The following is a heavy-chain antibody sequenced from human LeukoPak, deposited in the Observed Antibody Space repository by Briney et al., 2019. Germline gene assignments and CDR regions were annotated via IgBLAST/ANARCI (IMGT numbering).Heavy chain of an antibody. D-gene: IGHD2-15*01. CDR1: GFTFSNYV. J-gene: IGHJ1*01. CDR2: ISDSGGST. V-gene: IGHV3-23*01. CDR3: ASGYCSGGSCYDSLFQH. Sequence: GSLRLSCAASGFTFSNYVMNWVRQAPGKGLEWVSGISDSGGSTYYADSVEGRFTVSRDNSKNTLYLQMNSLRAEDTAVYYCASGYCSGGSCYDSLFQHWGQGTLVTVSS.